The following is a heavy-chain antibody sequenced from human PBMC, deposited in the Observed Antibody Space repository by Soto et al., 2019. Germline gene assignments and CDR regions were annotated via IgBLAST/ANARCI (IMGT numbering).Heavy chain of an antibody. CDR2: ISAYNGNT. V-gene: IGHV1-18*01. D-gene: IGHD2-15*01. CDR1: GYTFTSYG. J-gene: IGHJ3*02. Sequence: QVQLVQSGAEVKKPGASVKVSCKASGYTFTSYGISWVRQAPGQGLEWMGWISAYNGNTNYAQKLQGRVTMTTDTSTSTAYMELRSLRSDDTAVYYCARGRMDIVVVVAATPLLLPDHDAFDIWGQWTMVTVSS. CDR3: ARGRMDIVVVVAATPLLLPDHDAFDI.